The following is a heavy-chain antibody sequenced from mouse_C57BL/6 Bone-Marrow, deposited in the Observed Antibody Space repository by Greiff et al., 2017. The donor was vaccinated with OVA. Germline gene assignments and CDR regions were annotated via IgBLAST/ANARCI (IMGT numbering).Heavy chain of an antibody. CDR1: GYTFTSYW. Sequence: VKLQQPGAELVKPGASVKLSCKASGYTFTSYWMQWVKQRPGQGLEWIGEIDPSDSYTNYNQKFKGKATFTVDTSSSTAYMQLNSLTSEDSAVYYCASAVFAYWGQGTLVTVSA. V-gene: IGHV1-50*01. CDR3: ASAVFAY. J-gene: IGHJ3*01. CDR2: IDPSDSYT.